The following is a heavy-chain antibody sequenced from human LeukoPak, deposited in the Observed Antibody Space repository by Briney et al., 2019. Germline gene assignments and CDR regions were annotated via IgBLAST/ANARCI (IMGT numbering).Heavy chain of an antibody. CDR1: GFNFSTYG. D-gene: IGHD3-16*02. Sequence: GRSLRLSCAASGFNFSTYGIHWVRQAPGKGLEWVAVISYDGNNQYYADFVKGRFTISRDNSNNTLYLQMNSLRTEDTAVYYCASGRHYVWGSYRYTEADYWGQGTLVTVSS. CDR2: ISYDGNNQ. J-gene: IGHJ4*02. V-gene: IGHV3-30*03. CDR3: ASGRHYVWGSYRYTEADY.